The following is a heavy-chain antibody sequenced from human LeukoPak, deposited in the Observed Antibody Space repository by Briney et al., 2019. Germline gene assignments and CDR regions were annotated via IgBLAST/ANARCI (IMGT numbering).Heavy chain of an antibody. D-gene: IGHD6-13*01. CDR3: ARGGNSWYADY. V-gene: IGHV4-59*01. CDR2: IHYSGST. J-gene: IGHJ4*02. Sequence: SETLSLTCTVSGGTISSYYWSWIRQPPEKGLEWIGYIHYSGSTSYNPSLKSRVTMSVDTTNNQFSLKVSSVTAADTAVYYCARGGNSWYADYWGQGTLVTVSS. CDR1: GGTISSYY.